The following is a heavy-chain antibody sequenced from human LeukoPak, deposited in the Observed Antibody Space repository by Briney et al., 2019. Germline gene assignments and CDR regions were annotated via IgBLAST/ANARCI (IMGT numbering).Heavy chain of an antibody. D-gene: IGHD2/OR15-2a*01. V-gene: IGHV1-69*05. CDR3: AISYRISEKYYFDY. Sequence: GSSVKVSCKASGGTFSSYAISWVRQAPGQGLEWMGGIIPIFGTANYAQKFQGRVTITTDESTSTAYTELSSLRSEDTAVYYCAISYRISEKYYFDYWAREPWSPSPQ. J-gene: IGHJ4*02. CDR2: IIPIFGTA. CDR1: GGTFSSYA.